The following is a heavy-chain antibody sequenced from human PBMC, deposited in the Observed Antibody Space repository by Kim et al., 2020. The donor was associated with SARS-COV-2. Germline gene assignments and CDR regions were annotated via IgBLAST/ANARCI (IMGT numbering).Heavy chain of an antibody. J-gene: IGHJ6*02. D-gene: IGHD2-2*01. CDR1: GGSFSGYY. Sequence: SETLSLTCAVYGGSFSGYYWSWIRQPPGKGLEWIGEINHSGSTNYNPSLKSRVTISVDTSKNQFSLKLSSVTAADTAVYYCARGHLYCSSTSCYAAGYYGMDVWGQGTTVTVSS. CDR2: INHSGST. V-gene: IGHV4-34*01. CDR3: ARGHLYCSSTSCYAAGYYGMDV.